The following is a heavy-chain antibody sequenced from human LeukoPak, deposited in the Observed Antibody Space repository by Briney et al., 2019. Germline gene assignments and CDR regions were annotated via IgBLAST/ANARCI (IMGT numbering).Heavy chain of an antibody. CDR2: IYYSGST. CDR3: ARQCGIAAKYYFDY. D-gene: IGHD6-13*01. Sequence: PGGSLRLSCAVSGFTFSSFNMNWVRQAPGKGLEWIGSIYYSGSTYYNPSLKSRVTISVDTSKNQFSLKLSSVTAADTAVYYCARQCGIAAKYYFDYWGQGTLVTVSS. J-gene: IGHJ4*02. V-gene: IGHV4-39*01. CDR1: GFTFSSFN.